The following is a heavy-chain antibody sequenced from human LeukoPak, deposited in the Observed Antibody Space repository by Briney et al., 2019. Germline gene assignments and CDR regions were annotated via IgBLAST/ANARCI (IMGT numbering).Heavy chain of an antibody. J-gene: IGHJ6*02. CDR1: GFTFSTYA. CDR2: ILHDGNNK. V-gene: IGHV3-30-3*01. Sequence: GGSLRLSSVASGFTFSTYAMHWVRQAPGKGLEWVAVILHDGNNKYYADSVKGRFTISRDNSKNTLYLQMNSLRAEDTAVYYCARGRKYSYGTYYYGLDVWGQGTTVTVSS. D-gene: IGHD5-18*01. CDR3: ARGRKYSYGTYYYGLDV.